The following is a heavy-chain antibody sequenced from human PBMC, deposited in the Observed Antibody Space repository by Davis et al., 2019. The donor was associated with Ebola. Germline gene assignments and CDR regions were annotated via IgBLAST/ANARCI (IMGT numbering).Heavy chain of an antibody. V-gene: IGHV3-30-3*01. CDR1: GFTFSSYA. CDR2: ISYDGSNE. J-gene: IGHJ3*02. CDR3: ARMELRGDSGSAFDI. D-gene: IGHD1-7*01. Sequence: GESLKISCAASGFTFSSYAMHWVRQAPGKGLEWVAVISYDGSNEYYADSVKGRFSISRDNSKNTLYLQMNSLRPGDTALYYCARMELRGDSGSAFDIWGQGTMVTVSS.